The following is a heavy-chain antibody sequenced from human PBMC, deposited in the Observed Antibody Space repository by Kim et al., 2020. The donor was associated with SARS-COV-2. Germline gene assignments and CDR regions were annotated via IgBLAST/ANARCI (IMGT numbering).Heavy chain of an antibody. Sequence: SVKVSCKASGGTFSTYAIIWVRQAPGQGLEWMGGIIPIFGTANYAQKFQGRVTITADESTSTAYMELSSLRSEDTAVYYCARDDYDFWSGYYKYNWLDPWGQGTLVTVSS. J-gene: IGHJ5*02. V-gene: IGHV1-69*13. D-gene: IGHD3-3*01. CDR1: GGTFSTYA. CDR3: ARDDYDFWSGYYKYNWLDP. CDR2: IIPIFGTA.